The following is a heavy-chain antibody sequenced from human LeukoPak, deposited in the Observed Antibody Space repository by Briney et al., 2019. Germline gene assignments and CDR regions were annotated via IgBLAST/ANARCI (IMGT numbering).Heavy chain of an antibody. Sequence: SETLSLTCTVSGDSIGSYYWTWIRQPPGKGLEWIGNILISGSTNYTPSLKSRITISVDPSKNQFSLKLNSVTAADTAVYYCVRDREWQSYFDYWGQGTLVTVSS. V-gene: IGHV4-4*09. CDR1: GDSIGSYY. D-gene: IGHD3-3*01. CDR3: VRDREWQSYFDY. CDR2: ILISGST. J-gene: IGHJ4*02.